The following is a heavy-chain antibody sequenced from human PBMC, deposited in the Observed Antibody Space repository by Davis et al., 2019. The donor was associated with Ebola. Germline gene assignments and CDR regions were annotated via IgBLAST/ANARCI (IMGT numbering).Heavy chain of an antibody. CDR1: GGSISTYY. Sequence: MPSETLFLTCTVPGGSISTYYWSWIRQPPGKGLEWIGNIHYLGNTNYNPSLKSRVTMSVDTSKNQFSLKLSSVTAADTAVYYCARGNYGDYIVLYYYNMDVWGQGTTVTVSS. D-gene: IGHD4-17*01. J-gene: IGHJ6*02. CDR3: ARGNYGDYIVLYYYNMDV. CDR2: IHYLGNT. V-gene: IGHV4-59*01.